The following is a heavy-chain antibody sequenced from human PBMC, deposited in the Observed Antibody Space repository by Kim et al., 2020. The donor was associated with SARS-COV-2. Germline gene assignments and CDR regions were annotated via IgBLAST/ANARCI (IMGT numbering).Heavy chain of an antibody. CDR2: IIHMFGTT. CDR3: ARTTGGYSGYDYLDF. CDR1: GGTFRHYA. Sequence: VKVSCKASGGTFRHYAISWVRQAPGQGLEWMGGIIHMFGTTKYAQKFQDRLTISADESTSTGYMELSSLRSEDTGVYYCARTTGGYSGYDYLDFWGQGTLVIVSS. J-gene: IGHJ4*02. D-gene: IGHD5-12*01. V-gene: IGHV1-69*01.